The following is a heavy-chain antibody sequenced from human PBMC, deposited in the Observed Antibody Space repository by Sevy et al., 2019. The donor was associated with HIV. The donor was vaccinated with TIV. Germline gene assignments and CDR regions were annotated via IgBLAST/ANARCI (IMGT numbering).Heavy chain of an antibody. Sequence: SETLSLTCTVSGGSISSSSYYWVWIRQPPGKGLEWIGSIYYSGSTYYNPSLKSRVTISVDTSKNQFSLKLSSVTAADTAVYYCARHQRREFDYWGQGTLVTVSS. CDR3: ARHQRREFDY. V-gene: IGHV4-39*01. D-gene: IGHD3-10*01. CDR2: IYYSGST. J-gene: IGHJ4*02. CDR1: GGSISSSSYY.